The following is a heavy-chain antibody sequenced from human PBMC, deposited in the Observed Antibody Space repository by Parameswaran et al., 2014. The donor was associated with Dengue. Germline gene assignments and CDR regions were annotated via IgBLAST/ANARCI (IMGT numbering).Heavy chain of an antibody. CDR3: ARGGLFVTTGY. CDR2: INHSGST. V-gene: IGHV4-34*01. Sequence: VRQAPGKGLEWIGEINHSGSTNYNPSLKSRVTISVDTSKNQFSLKLSSVTAADTAVYYCARGGLFVTTGYWGQGTLVTVSS. J-gene: IGHJ4*02. D-gene: IGHD4-11*01.